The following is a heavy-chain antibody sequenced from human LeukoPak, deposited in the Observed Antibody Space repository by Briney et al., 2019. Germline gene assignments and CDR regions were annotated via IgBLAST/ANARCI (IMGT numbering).Heavy chain of an antibody. CDR1: GGTFSSYA. J-gene: IGHJ4*02. D-gene: IGHD4-17*01. V-gene: IGHV1-69*13. CDR3: AKVDYGDYAAFDY. CDR2: IIPIFGTA. Sequence: GASVKVSCKASGGTFSSYAISWVRQAPGQGLEWMGGIIPIFGTANYAQKFQGRVTITADESTSTAYMELSSLRSEDTAVYYCAKVDYGDYAAFDYWGQETLVTVSS.